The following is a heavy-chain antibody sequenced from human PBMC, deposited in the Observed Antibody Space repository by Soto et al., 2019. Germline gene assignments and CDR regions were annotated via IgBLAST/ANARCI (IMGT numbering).Heavy chain of an antibody. CDR2: IYYSGST. V-gene: IGHV4-59*01. Sequence: SETLSLTCTVSGGSISSYYWSWIRQPPGKGLEWIGYIYYSGSTNYNPSLKSRVTISVDTSKNQFSLKLSSVTAADTAVYYCARGGTNGDYSTSHYYYYGMDVWGQGTTVTVSS. CDR3: ARGGTNGDYSTSHYYYYGMDV. D-gene: IGHD4-17*01. J-gene: IGHJ6*02. CDR1: GGSISSYY.